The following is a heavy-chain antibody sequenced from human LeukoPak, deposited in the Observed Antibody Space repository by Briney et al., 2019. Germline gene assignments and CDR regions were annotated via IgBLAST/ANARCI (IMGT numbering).Heavy chain of an antibody. V-gene: IGHV3-66*01. Sequence: PGGSLRLSCAVSGFTVSSNFMSWVRQAPGKGPEWVSVIYTSGITYYADSVRGRFTISRDNSKTTLYLQMDSLPAEDTAVYYCARADAGGTYSFDYWGQGTLVTVSS. CDR1: GFTVSSNF. D-gene: IGHD1-26*01. CDR2: IYTSGIT. J-gene: IGHJ4*02. CDR3: ARADAGGTYSFDY.